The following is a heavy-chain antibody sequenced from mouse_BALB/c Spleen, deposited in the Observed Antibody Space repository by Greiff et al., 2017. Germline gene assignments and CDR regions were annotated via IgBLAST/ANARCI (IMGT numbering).Heavy chain of an antibody. CDR3: ARDGYARYAMDY. V-gene: IGHV5-17*02. J-gene: IGHJ4*01. Sequence: EVKLMESGGGLVQPGGSRKLSCAASGFTFSSFGMHWVRQAPEKGLEWVAYISSGSSTIYYADTVKGRFTISRDNPKNTLFLQMTSLRSEDTAMYYCARDGYARYAMDYWGQGTSVTVSS. CDR2: ISSGSSTI. CDR1: GFTFSSFG. D-gene: IGHD6-5*01.